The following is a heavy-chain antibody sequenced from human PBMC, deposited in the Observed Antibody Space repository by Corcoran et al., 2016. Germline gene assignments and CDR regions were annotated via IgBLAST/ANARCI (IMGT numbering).Heavy chain of an antibody. CDR1: GFSLSTSGVG. CDR2: IYWNDDK. D-gene: IGHD3-10*01. CDR3: ALMVRGVISRWFDP. Sequence: QITLKESGPTLVKPTQTLTLTCTFSGFSLSTSGVGVGWIRQPPGKALEWLALIYWNDDKRYSPSLKSRLTITKDTSKNQVVLTMTNMDPVDTATYYCALMVRGVISRWFDPWGQGTLVTVSS. J-gene: IGHJ5*02. V-gene: IGHV2-5*01.